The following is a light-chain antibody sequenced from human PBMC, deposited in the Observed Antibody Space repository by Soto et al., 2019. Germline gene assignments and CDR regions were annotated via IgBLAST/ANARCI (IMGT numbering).Light chain of an antibody. CDR3: AAWDDSLTGWV. CDR1: SSNIGSNN. CDR2: SNN. Sequence: QSVLTQPPSASATPGQRVTISCSGSSSNIGSNNVNWYQQLPGTAPKVLIHSNNQRPSGVPDRFSGSKSGTSASLAISGLQSEDEDDYYCAAWDDSLTGWVFGGGTKLTVL. V-gene: IGLV1-44*01. J-gene: IGLJ3*02.